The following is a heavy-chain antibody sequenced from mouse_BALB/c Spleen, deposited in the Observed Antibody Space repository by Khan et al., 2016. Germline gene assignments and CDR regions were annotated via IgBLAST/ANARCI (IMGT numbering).Heavy chain of an antibody. V-gene: IGHV1-9*01. CDR3: ARSGYRALNY. CDR2: IFPGRGSA. Sequence: QVQLQQSGAELMKPGASVKISCKATGYTFSTYWIEWVKQRPGHGLEWIGEIFPGRGSAHYNEKFKGTATFTADTSSNTACMQLSSLTSEDSAVDYCARSGYRALNYWGQGTTLTVSS. J-gene: IGHJ2*01. CDR1: GYTFSTYW. D-gene: IGHD2-14*01.